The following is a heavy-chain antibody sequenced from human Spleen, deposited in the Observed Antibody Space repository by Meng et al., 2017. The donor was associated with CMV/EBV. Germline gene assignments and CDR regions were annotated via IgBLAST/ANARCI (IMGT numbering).Heavy chain of an antibody. CDR3: AVAGYCSSISCYYGMDV. Sequence: SETLSLTCTVSGGSVSSGTYYWSWIRQPPGKGLEWIGFIYYSGSTNYNPSLKSRLTISVDTSKNQFSLNLSSVTAADTAVYYCAVAGYCSSISCYYGMDVWGQGTTVTVSS. V-gene: IGHV4-61*01. D-gene: IGHD2-2*03. J-gene: IGHJ6*02. CDR1: GGSVSSGTYY. CDR2: IYYSGST.